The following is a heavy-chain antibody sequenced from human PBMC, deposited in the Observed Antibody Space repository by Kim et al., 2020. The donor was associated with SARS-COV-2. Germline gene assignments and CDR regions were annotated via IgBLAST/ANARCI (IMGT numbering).Heavy chain of an antibody. Sequence: GGSLRLSCAASGFTFSSYGMHWVRQAPGKGLEWVAVISYDGSNKYYADSVKGRFTISRDNSKNTLYLQMNSLRAEDTAVYYCAKDHGYSSSPSFDYWGQGTLVTVSS. CDR3: AKDHGYSSSPSFDY. D-gene: IGHD6-6*01. J-gene: IGHJ4*02. CDR1: GFTFSSYG. CDR2: ISYDGSNK. V-gene: IGHV3-30*18.